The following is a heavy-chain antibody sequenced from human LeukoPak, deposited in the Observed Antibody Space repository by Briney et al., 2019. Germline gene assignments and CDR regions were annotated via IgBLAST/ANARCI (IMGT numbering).Heavy chain of an antibody. CDR2: MNPNSGNT. J-gene: IGHJ1*01. CDR1: GYTFTSYD. V-gene: IGHV1-8*01. Sequence: ASVRVSCKASGYTFTSYDINWVRQATGQGLEWMGWMNPNSGNTGYAQKFQGRVTMTRNTAISKAYMELSSLRSEDTAVYYCAKDKTVTTLFAEYFQHWGQGTLVTVSS. D-gene: IGHD4-17*01. CDR3: AKDKTVTTLFAEYFQH.